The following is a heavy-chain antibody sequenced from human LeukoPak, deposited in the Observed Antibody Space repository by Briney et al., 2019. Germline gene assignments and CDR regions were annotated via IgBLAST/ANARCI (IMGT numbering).Heavy chain of an antibody. CDR3: AKGVRDVREFIDY. V-gene: IGHV3-9*01. CDR1: GFTFDDYA. CDR2: ISWHSSSI. J-gene: IGHJ4*02. D-gene: IGHD3-10*01. Sequence: GGSLRLSCAGFGFTFDDYAMHWVRQASGKGLGWVSGISWHSSSIGYADSVKGRFTISKDNAKKSLYLHMNSPRAEDTALYVCAKGVRDVREFIDYCGQGTPVSVSS.